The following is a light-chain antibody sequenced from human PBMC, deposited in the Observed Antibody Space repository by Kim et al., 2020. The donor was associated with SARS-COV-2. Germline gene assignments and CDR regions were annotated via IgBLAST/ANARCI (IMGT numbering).Light chain of an antibody. CDR2: DDT. Sequence: GQSVTISYTGTSNDVGGYNFVSCYQQHPGKAPKLMIYDDTKRPSGVPDRFSGSKAGNAASLTVSGLLAEDEADYYCSSYARSKNYVFGTGTKVTVL. J-gene: IGLJ1*01. CDR1: SNDVGGYNF. CDR3: SSYARSKNYV. V-gene: IGLV2-8*01.